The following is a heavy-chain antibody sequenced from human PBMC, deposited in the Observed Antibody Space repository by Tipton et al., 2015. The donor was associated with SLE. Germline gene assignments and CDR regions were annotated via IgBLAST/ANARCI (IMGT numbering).Heavy chain of an antibody. D-gene: IGHD7-27*01. J-gene: IGHJ2*01. V-gene: IGHV4-61*02. CDR1: GDSISSGTYY. CDR2: TYPSGST. Sequence: TLSLTCSVSGDSISSGTYYWSWVRQPAGKGLEWIGRTYPSGSTNYNPSLKSRLTISVDTSKNQFSLRLSSVTAADTAVYYCARLSGDSTWYVDLWGRGTLVTVSS. CDR3: ARLSGDSTWYVDL.